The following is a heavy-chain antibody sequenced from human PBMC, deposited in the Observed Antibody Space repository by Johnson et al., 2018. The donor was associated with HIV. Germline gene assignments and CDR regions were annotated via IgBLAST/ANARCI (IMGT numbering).Heavy chain of an antibody. Sequence: VQLVESGGGLVKPGGSLRLSCAASGFTFSDYYMSWIRQAPGKGLEWVSVIYSGGTTYHADSVKGRFIISRDNSKNTLYLQMNSLRAEDTAVYYCARDRAAAGTDALDIWGQGTMVTVSS. V-gene: IGHV3-66*01. D-gene: IGHD6-13*01. CDR2: IYSGGTT. CDR3: ARDRAAAGTDALDI. J-gene: IGHJ3*02. CDR1: GFTFSDYY.